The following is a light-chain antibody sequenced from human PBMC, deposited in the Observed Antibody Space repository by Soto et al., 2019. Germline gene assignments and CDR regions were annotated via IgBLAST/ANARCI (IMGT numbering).Light chain of an antibody. CDR3: MQALAVPRT. V-gene: IGKV2-28*01. CDR1: QSVLASNGNNY. J-gene: IGKJ1*01. Sequence: DIVMTQSPLSLPVTPGEPASISCRPSQSVLASNGNNYLDWYLQKPGQPPRLLIYLGSIRASGVPDRFSGSGSATDFTLKINRVEAEDAGVYYCMQALAVPRTFGQGTKVEIK. CDR2: LGS.